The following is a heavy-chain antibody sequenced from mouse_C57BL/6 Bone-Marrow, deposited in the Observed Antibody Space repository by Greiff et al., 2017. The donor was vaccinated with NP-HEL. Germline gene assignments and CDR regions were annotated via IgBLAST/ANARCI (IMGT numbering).Heavy chain of an antibody. V-gene: IGHV10-3*01. CDR3: VREDDYDWFAY. CDR2: IRSKSSNDAT. Sequence: EVMLVESGGGLVQPKGSLKLSCAASGFTFNTYAMHWVRQAPGKGVEWVARIRSKSSNDATYYADSVKDRFTISRDDSQSMLYLQMNNLKTEDTAMYYCVREDDYDWFAYWGQGTLVTVSA. CDR1: GFTFNTYA. D-gene: IGHD2-4*01. J-gene: IGHJ3*01.